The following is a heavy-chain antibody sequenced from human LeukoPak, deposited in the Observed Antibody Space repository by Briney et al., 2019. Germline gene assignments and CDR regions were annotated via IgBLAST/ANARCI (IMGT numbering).Heavy chain of an antibody. CDR2: IKQDGGEK. V-gene: IGHV3-7*01. CDR3: ARDSDDSYDKIDY. D-gene: IGHD1-1*01. J-gene: IGHJ4*02. Sequence: PGGSLRLSCVASGFTFRTYWMSWVRQAPGKGLEWVANIKQDGGEKYYLDSVKGRFTISRDNAKNSLYLQMNSLRVEDTAVYYCARDSDDSYDKIDYWGQGTLVTVSS. CDR1: GFTFRTYW.